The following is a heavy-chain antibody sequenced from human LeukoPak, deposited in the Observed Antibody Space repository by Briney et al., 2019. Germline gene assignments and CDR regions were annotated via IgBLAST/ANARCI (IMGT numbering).Heavy chain of an antibody. Sequence: TGGSLRLSCAASGFTFSSYAMSWVRQAPGKGLEWVSAISGSGGSTYYADSVKGRITISRDNSKNTLYLQMNSLRAEDTAVYYCAKDTGGGFSNYWGQGTLVTVSS. V-gene: IGHV3-23*01. CDR3: AKDTGGGFSNY. CDR2: ISGSGGST. CDR1: GFTFSSYA. D-gene: IGHD3-16*01. J-gene: IGHJ4*02.